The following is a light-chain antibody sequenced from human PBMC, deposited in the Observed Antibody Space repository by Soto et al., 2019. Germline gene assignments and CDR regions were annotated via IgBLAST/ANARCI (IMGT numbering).Light chain of an antibody. Sequence: EIVLTQSPGTLSLSPGERATLSCRASQSVTSDYLAWYQQKPGQAPRLLIWRASSRATGIPDRFSGSGSGTDFTLTVSRVEPEDFAVYFCQQCDTSRTWTFGQGTKVDIK. CDR2: RAS. V-gene: IGKV3-20*01. CDR3: QQCDTSRTWT. J-gene: IGKJ1*01. CDR1: QSVTSDY.